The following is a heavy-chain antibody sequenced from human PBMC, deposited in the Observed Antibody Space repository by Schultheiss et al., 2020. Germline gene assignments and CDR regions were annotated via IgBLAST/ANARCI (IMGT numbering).Heavy chain of an antibody. CDR1: GFTVSSNE. CDR3: ARLGAEGSGVVIPYYFDY. CDR2: IFYSGST. D-gene: IGHD3-3*01. Sequence: WGSLRLSCAASGFTVSSNEMSWVRQAPGKGLEWIGYIFYSGSTNYNLSLKSRVNISIDTSKKQFSLKLSSVTAADTAVYYCARLGAEGSGVVIPYYFDYWGQGTLVTVSS. V-gene: IGHV4-59*08. J-gene: IGHJ4*02.